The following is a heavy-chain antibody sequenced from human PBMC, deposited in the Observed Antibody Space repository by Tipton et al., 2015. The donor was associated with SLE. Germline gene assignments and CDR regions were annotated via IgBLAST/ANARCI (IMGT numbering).Heavy chain of an antibody. J-gene: IGHJ6*03. CDR2: VSWSSRYI. Sequence: RSLRLSCAASGFTLDDYAMHWVRQVPGKGLEWVAGVSWSSRYIGYADSVKGRFTISRDNAKNSLFLQMNSLRDEDTALYYCAKGGISMVRGVTLPGYCYMDVWGKGTTVTVSS. CDR3: AKGGISMVRGVTLPGYCYMDV. V-gene: IGHV3-9*01. D-gene: IGHD3-10*01. CDR1: GFTLDDYA.